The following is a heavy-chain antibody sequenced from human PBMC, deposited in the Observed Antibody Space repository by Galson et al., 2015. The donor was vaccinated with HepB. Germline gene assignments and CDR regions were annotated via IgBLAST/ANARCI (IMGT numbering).Heavy chain of an antibody. CDR3: ARGRVTPHYGDYYIDV. J-gene: IGHJ6*03. CDR2: IGTAGDT. Sequence: SLRLSCAASGFTFSSYDMHWVRQATGKGLEWVSAIGTAGDTYYPGSVKGRFTISRENAKNSLYLQMNSLRAGDTAVYYCARGRVTPHYGDYYIDVWGKGTTVTVSS. D-gene: IGHD4-17*01. V-gene: IGHV3-13*01. CDR1: GFTFSSYD.